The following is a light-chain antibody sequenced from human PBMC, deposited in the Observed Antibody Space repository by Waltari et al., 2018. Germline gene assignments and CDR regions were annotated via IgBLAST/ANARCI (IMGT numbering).Light chain of an antibody. CDR2: DYT. J-gene: IGLJ3*02. V-gene: IGLV3-21*02. Sequence: SYVLAQPPSLSVAPGQTAKITCGGDNLGSLSVHCYQQTPGRAPVLVLYDYTDRPPGIPDRFSGSDSRNAATLTINRVEAGDEADYFCQVWDPTSSHWVFGGGTKLSVL. CDR3: QVWDPTSSHWV. CDR1: NLGSLS.